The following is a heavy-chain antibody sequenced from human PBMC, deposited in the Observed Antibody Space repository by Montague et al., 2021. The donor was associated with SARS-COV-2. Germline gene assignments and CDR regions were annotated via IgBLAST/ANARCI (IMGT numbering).Heavy chain of an antibody. J-gene: IGHJ2*01. CDR1: GGSISGYY. CDR3: ARGFRLQLWQTNYYFGL. CDR2: IYDTGNT. D-gene: IGHD5-18*01. V-gene: IGHV4-59*01. Sequence: SETLSLTCTVSGGSISGYYWNWIRQPPGKGPEWIGNIYDTGNTNYNPSLKSRVTISEDTPKNQFSLRLTSVTAADTAVYYCARGFRLQLWQTNYYFGLWGRGTLVSVSS.